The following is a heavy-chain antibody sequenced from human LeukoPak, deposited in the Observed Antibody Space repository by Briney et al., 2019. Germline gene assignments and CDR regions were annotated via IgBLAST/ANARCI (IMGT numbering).Heavy chain of an antibody. J-gene: IGHJ5*02. Sequence: GGCLRLSCTASGFCSSSDNMTWIWKAPGGGLEWVSSISSRSSFIYYAGSVKGRFTISRDDAKNSLYLQMNSLRAEDTAVYYCARSTRGKLTTDTWGQGTLVTVSS. D-gene: IGHD3-3*01. CDR1: GFCSSSDN. CDR2: ISSRSSFI. V-gene: IGHV3-21*06. CDR3: ARSTRGKLTTDT.